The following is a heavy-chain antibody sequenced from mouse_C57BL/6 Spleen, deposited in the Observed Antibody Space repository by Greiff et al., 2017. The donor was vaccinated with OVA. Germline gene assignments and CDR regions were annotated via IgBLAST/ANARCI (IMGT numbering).Heavy chain of an antibody. J-gene: IGHJ2*01. Sequence: EVQLVESGGGLVKPGGSLKLSCAASGFTFSDYGMHWVRQAPEKGLEWVAYISSGSSTIYYADTVKGRFTISRDNAKNTLFLQMTSLRSEDTAMYYCARSGELLTGTPYFDYWGQGTTLTVSS. CDR3: ARSGELLTGTPYFDY. CDR1: GFTFSDYG. CDR2: ISSGSSTI. V-gene: IGHV5-17*01. D-gene: IGHD4-1*01.